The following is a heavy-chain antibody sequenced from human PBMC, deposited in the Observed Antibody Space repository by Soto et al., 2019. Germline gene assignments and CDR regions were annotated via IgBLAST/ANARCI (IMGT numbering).Heavy chain of an antibody. D-gene: IGHD6-13*01. V-gene: IGHV3-23*01. CDR3: AKEEKPQAAAGKFDY. CDR1: GFTFSSYA. CDR2: ISGSGGST. J-gene: IGHJ4*02. Sequence: GESLKISCAASGFTFSSYAMSWVRQAPGKGLEWVSAISGSGGSTYYADSVKGRFTISRDNSKNTLYLQMNSLRAEDTAVYYCAKEEKPQAAAGKFDYWGQGTLVTVSS.